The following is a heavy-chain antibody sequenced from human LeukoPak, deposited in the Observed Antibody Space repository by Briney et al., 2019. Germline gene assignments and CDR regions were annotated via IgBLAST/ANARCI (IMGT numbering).Heavy chain of an antibody. CDR3: ARGSRGGYNWFDP. CDR2: IYYSGNT. J-gene: IGHJ5*02. D-gene: IGHD3-16*01. Sequence: SETLSLTCTVSGGSISSSTYYWGWIRQPPGKGLEWIGSIYYSGNTYYNPSLKSRVTISVDTSKNQFSLRLNSVTAADTALYYCARGSRGGYNWFDPWGQGTLVIVSS. CDR1: GGSISSSTYY. V-gene: IGHV4-39*07.